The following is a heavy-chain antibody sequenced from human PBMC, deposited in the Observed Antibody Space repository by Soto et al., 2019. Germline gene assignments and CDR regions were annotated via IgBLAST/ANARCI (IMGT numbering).Heavy chain of an antibody. J-gene: IGHJ4*02. CDR1: GFTFSSYA. CDR2: ISGSGGST. Sequence: PGGSLRLSCAASGFTFSSYAMSWVRQAPGKGLEWVSAISGSGGSTYYADSVKGRFTISRDNSKNTLYLQMNSLRAEDTAVYYCAKDHMVRGYSYASVDYWGQGTLVTVSS. CDR3: AKDHMVRGYSYASVDY. D-gene: IGHD5-18*01. V-gene: IGHV3-23*01.